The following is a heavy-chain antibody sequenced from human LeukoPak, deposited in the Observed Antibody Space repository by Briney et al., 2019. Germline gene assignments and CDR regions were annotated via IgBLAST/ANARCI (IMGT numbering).Heavy chain of an antibody. Sequence: ASVKVSCKASGYTFTSYAMHWVRQAPGQRLEWMGWINAGNGNTKYSQKFQGRVTITRDTSASTAYMELSSLRSEDTAVYYCASPGYCSSTSCYGGYYYYGMDVWGQGTTVTVSS. J-gene: IGHJ6*02. CDR1: GYTFTSYA. D-gene: IGHD2-2*01. CDR3: ASPGYCSSTSCYGGYYYYGMDV. V-gene: IGHV1-3*01. CDR2: INAGNGNT.